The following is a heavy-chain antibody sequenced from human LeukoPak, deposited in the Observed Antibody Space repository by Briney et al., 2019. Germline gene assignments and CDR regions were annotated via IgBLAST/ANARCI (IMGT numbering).Heavy chain of an antibody. V-gene: IGHV3-53*01. J-gene: IGHJ4*02. Sequence: GGSLRLSCAASGFTVSSNYMSWVRQAPGEVLEWVSVIYSGGSTYYADSVKGRFTISRDNSKDTLYLQMNSLRAEDTAVYYCARDGRIAAAGTGFFDYWGQGTLVTVSS. CDR2: IYSGGST. D-gene: IGHD6-13*01. CDR1: GFTVSSNY. CDR3: ARDGRIAAAGTGFFDY.